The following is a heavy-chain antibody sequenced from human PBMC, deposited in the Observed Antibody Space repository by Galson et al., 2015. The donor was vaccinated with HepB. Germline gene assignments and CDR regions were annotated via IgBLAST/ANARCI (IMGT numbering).Heavy chain of an antibody. J-gene: IGHJ6*02. CDR3: ARNSLGSSWPYYYYYGMDV. Sequence: SLRLSCAASGFTFSDYYMSWIRQAPGKGLEWVSYISSSSSYTNYADSVKGRFTISRDNAKNSLYLQMNSLGAEDTAVYYCARNSLGSSWPYYYYYGMDVWGQGTTVTVSS. V-gene: IGHV3-11*06. CDR1: GFTFSDYY. CDR2: ISSSSSYT. D-gene: IGHD6-13*01.